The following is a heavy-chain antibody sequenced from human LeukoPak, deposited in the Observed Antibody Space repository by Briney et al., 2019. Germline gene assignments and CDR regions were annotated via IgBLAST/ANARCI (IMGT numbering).Heavy chain of an antibody. CDR1: GFTFSSYW. CDR2: IKQDGSEK. Sequence: GGSLRLSCAASGFTFSSYWMSWVRQAPGKGLEWVANIKQDGSEKYYVDSVKGRFTISRDNAKNSLYLQTNSLRAEDTAVYYCARDGVVVPAPYYYYYGMDVWGQGTTVTVSS. J-gene: IGHJ6*02. D-gene: IGHD2-2*01. V-gene: IGHV3-7*01. CDR3: ARDGVVVPAPYYYYYGMDV.